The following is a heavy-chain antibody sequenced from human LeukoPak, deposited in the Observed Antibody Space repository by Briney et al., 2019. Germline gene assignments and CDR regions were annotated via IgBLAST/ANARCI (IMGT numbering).Heavy chain of an antibody. CDR2: IYYSKNT. J-gene: IGHJ4*02. Sequence: SETLSLTSLVPGASFIMIIPYWGCTRHPPGRGLGGIGSIYYSKNTYYNPSLKSRVTISADTSKNQFSLSLGSVSATDTAVYYCVSPRGFSYGYFDYWGQGTLVTVSS. D-gene: IGHD5-18*01. CDR1: GASFIMIIPY. V-gene: IGHV4-39*01. CDR3: VSPRGFSYGYFDY.